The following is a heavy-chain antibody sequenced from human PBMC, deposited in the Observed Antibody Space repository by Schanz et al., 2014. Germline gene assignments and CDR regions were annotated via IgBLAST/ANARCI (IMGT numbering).Heavy chain of an antibody. CDR3: AREEGWGIAAAGPKHYYCGMDV. V-gene: IGHV3-21*01. CDR2: MSSSSSYI. J-gene: IGHJ6*02. D-gene: IGHD6-13*01. Sequence: EVQLVESGGGLVKPGGSLRLSCAASGFTFSSYSMNWVRQAPGKGLEWVSSMSSSSSYIYYADSVKGRFTISRDNAKNSLYLQMNSLRAEDTAVYYCAREEGWGIAAAGPKHYYCGMDVWGQGTTVTVSS. CDR1: GFTFSSYS.